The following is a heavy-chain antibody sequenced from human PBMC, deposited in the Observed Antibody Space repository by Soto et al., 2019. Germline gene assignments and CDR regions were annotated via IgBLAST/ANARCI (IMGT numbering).Heavy chain of an antibody. V-gene: IGHV3-15*01. CDR1: GFTFDNVW. Sequence: GGSLRLSCATSGFTFDNVWMTWVRKAPGKGLEWVGHIKSKSDGGTPSYAAAVKGRFTISRDDAKNTVYVQMNRLKTEDTAVYYCTTLHSYGLDYWGQGALVTVSS. J-gene: IGHJ4*02. CDR2: IKSKSDGGTP. CDR3: TTLHSYGLDY. D-gene: IGHD5-18*01.